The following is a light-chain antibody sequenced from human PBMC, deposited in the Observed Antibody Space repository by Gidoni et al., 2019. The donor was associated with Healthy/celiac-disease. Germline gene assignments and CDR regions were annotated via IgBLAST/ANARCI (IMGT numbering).Light chain of an antibody. Sequence: DIQMTQSPSSLSASVGDRVTLTCRASQGISNYLAWYQLKPGKVPKLLIYAASTLQSGVPSRFSGSGSGTDFTLTISSLQPEDFATYYCQQYNSAPFTFXPXTKVDIK. J-gene: IGKJ3*01. CDR2: AAS. CDR1: QGISNY. CDR3: QQYNSAPFT. V-gene: IGKV1-27*01.